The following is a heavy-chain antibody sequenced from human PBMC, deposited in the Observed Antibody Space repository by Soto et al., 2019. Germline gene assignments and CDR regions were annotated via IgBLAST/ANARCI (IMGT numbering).Heavy chain of an antibody. CDR3: AKDMHLSGISDY. CDR1: GFTFSSYG. D-gene: IGHD3-10*01. CDR2: ISYDGSNK. J-gene: IGHJ4*02. V-gene: IGHV3-30*18. Sequence: QVQLVESGGGVVQPGRSLRLSCAASGFTFSSYGMHWVRQAPGKGLEWVAVISYDGSNKYYGDSVKGRFTISRDNSKNTLYLQMNSLRAEDTAVYYCAKDMHLSGISDYWGQGTLVTVSS.